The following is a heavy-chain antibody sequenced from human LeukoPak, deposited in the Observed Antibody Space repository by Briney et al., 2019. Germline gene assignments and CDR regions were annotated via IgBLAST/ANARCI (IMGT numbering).Heavy chain of an antibody. Sequence: PSQTLSLTCTVSGGSISSGDYYWSWIRQPPGKGLEWIGYIYYSGSTYYNPSLKSRVTISVDTSKNQFSLKLSSVTAADTAVYYCARDSSGYYPYFDYWGQGTLVTVSS. D-gene: IGHD3-22*01. CDR3: ARDSSGYYPYFDY. CDR1: GGSISSGDYY. V-gene: IGHV4-30-4*01. J-gene: IGHJ4*02. CDR2: IYYSGST.